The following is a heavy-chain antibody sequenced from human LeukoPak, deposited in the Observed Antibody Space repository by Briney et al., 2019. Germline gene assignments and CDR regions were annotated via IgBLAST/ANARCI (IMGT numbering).Heavy chain of an antibody. CDR1: GFTFDDYG. CDR2: INWNGGST. D-gene: IGHD1-26*01. Sequence: AGGSLRLSCAASGFTFDDYGMSWVRQAPGKGLEWVSSINWNGGSTGYADSVKGRFTISRDNAKNSLYLQMNSLRVEDTALYYCARESLVDYNFYYMDVWGKGTTATVSS. CDR3: ARESLVDYNFYYMDV. V-gene: IGHV3-20*04. J-gene: IGHJ6*03.